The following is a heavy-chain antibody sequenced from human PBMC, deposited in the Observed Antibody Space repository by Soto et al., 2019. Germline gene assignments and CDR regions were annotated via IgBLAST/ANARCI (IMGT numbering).Heavy chain of an antibody. CDR1: GGTFSSYT. Sequence: QVQLVQSGAEVKTTGSSVKVSCKASGGTFSSYTISWVRQAPGQGLEWMGRIIPILGIANYAQKFQGRVTITADKSTSTAYMELSSLRSEDTAGYYCARSGQQTYNWFDPWGQGTLVTVSS. J-gene: IGHJ5*02. D-gene: IGHD6-13*01. V-gene: IGHV1-69*02. CDR2: IIPILGIA. CDR3: ARSGQQTYNWFDP.